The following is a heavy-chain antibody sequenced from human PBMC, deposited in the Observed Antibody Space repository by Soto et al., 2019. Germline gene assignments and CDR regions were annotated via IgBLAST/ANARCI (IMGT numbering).Heavy chain of an antibody. CDR3: ARDHYYYYGMDV. CDR1: GGSFSGYY. J-gene: IGHJ6*02. Sequence: PSETLSLTCAVYGGSFSGYYWSWIRQPPGKGLEWIGEINHSGSTNYNPSLKSRVTISVDTSKNQFSLKLSSVTAAETAVYYCARDHYYYYGMDVWGQGTTVT. V-gene: IGHV4-34*01. CDR2: INHSGST.